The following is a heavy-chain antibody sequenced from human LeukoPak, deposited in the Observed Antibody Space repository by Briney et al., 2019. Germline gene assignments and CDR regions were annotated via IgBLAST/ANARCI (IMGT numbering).Heavy chain of an antibody. CDR3: AKDSHGKWLRLYYFDY. CDR2: IRYDGSNK. D-gene: IGHD5-12*01. CDR1: GFTSSSYG. J-gene: IGHJ4*02. V-gene: IGHV3-30*02. Sequence: PGGSLRLSCAASGFTSSSYGMHWVRQAPGKGLEWVAFIRYDGSNKYYADSVKGRFTISRDNSKNTLYLQMNSLRAEDTAVYYCAKDSHGKWLRLYYFDYWGQGTLVTVSS.